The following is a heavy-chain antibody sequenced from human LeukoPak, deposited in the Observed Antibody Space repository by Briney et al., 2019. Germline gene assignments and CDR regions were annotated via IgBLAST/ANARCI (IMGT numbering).Heavy chain of an antibody. D-gene: IGHD3-10*01. CDR3: ARETVRGVRLDY. CDR1: GGSISSSNW. CDR2: MYPSGST. Sequence: SGTLSLTCAVSGGSISSSNWWSWVRQPPGKGLEWIGEMYPSGSTNYNPSLKSRVTISIDKSKNQFSLKLTSVTAADTAVYYCARETVRGVRLDYWGQGTLVTVSS. V-gene: IGHV4-4*02. J-gene: IGHJ4*02.